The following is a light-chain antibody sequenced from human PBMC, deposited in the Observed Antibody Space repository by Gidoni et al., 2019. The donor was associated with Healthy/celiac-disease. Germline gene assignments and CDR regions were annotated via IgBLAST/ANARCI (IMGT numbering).Light chain of an antibody. CDR1: QSVSSN. J-gene: IGKJ3*01. CDR2: GAS. V-gene: IGKV3-15*01. CDR3: QQYNNWPPFT. Sequence: ERVMTQSTATLSVSPGERATLSCRASQSVSSNLAWYQQKPGKAPRLLTYGASTRANGNPARFSGSGSGTEFTLTISSLQSEDFAVYYCQQYNNWPPFTFGHGTKVDIK.